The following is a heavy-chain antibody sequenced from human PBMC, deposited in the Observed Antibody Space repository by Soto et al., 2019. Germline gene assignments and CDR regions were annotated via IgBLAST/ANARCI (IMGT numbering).Heavy chain of an antibody. CDR1: GDSISGYY. CDR2: IYSSGST. CDR3: ARARYYGAKNDF. V-gene: IGHV4-59*01. J-gene: IGHJ4*02. D-gene: IGHD1-26*01. Sequence: QVRLQESGPGLVKPSETLSLTCTVSGDSISGYYWSWIRQPPGKRPEWLGCIYSSGSTKYNPSLRSPVTLSIDTPRSQFSLRLTSVTAADPAVYYCARARYYGAKNDFWGQGTRVTVSS.